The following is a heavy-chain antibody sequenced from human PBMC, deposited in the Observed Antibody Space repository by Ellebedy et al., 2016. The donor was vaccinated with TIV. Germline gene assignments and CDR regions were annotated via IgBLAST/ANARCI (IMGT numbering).Heavy chain of an antibody. Sequence: PGGSLRLSCTASGYSFSTYWIGWVRQMPGNGLEWMGIIYPGDSDTRNSPSFEGHVTISADESISTAYLHWSSLNASDTAIYYCARLHRDYGDFLDAFDFWGQGTMVTVSS. CDR2: IYPGDSDT. CDR3: ARLHRDYGDFLDAFDF. CDR1: GYSFSTYW. D-gene: IGHD4-17*01. J-gene: IGHJ3*01. V-gene: IGHV5-51*01.